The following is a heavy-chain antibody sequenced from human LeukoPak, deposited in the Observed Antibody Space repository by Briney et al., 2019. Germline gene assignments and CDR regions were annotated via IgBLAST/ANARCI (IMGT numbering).Heavy chain of an antibody. D-gene: IGHD2-2*01. CDR2: ISGSGNST. CDR1: GFXFSSYA. Sequence: GGSLRLSCAASGFXFSSYAISWVRQAPGKGLEWVSAISGSGNSTYYADSVKGRFTISRDNSKNTLYLQMNSLRGEDTAVYYCAKGPRCSSTSCYSMGAFDFWGQGTMVTVSS. J-gene: IGHJ3*01. V-gene: IGHV3-23*01. CDR3: AKGPRCSSTSCYSMGAFDF.